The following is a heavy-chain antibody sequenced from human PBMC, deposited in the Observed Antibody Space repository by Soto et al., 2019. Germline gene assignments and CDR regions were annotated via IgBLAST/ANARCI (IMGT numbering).Heavy chain of an antibody. D-gene: IGHD2-8*01. Sequence: GASVKVSCKASGDTFTSYAMHWVRQAPGQRLEWMGWINAGNGNTKYSQKFQGRVTITRDTSASTAYMELSSLRSEDTAVYYCARAVYALVNWFDPWGQGTLVTVSS. CDR3: ARAVYALVNWFDP. CDR2: INAGNGNT. J-gene: IGHJ5*02. CDR1: GDTFTSYA. V-gene: IGHV1-3*01.